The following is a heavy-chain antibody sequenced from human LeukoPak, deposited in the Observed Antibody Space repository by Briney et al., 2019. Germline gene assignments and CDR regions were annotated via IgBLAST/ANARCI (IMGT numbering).Heavy chain of an antibody. J-gene: IGHJ4*02. CDR2: ISSSSSYI. V-gene: IGHV3-21*01. D-gene: IGHD2-15*01. Sequence: GGSLRLSCAASGFTFSSYSMNWVRQAPGKGLEWVSSISSSSSYIYYADSVKGRFTISRDNAKNSLYLQMNSLRAEDTAVYYCARGYCSGGSCWFYYFDYWGQGTLVTVSS. CDR3: ARGYCSGGSCWFYYFDY. CDR1: GFTFSSYS.